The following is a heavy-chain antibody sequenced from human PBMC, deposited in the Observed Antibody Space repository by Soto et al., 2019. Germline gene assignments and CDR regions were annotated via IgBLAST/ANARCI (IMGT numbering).Heavy chain of an antibody. V-gene: IGHV3-30*18. J-gene: IGHJ6*02. CDR2: ISYDGTNK. CDR3: AKHLQPSGDYNYYRYDTDV. D-gene: IGHD4-17*01. Sequence: QVQLVESGGGEVQPGRSLTIYCAASGFTFSTYGMHWVRQTPGKGLEWVAVISYDGTNKFHSDSVKGRFTISKENFKNTLNQQMNSLRADNTAVYSCAKHLQPSGDYNYYRYDTDVRGLGKRVIVYS. CDR1: GFTFSTYG.